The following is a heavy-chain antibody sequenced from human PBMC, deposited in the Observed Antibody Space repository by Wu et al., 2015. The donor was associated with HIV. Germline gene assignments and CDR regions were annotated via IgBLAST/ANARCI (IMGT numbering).Heavy chain of an antibody. D-gene: IGHD3/OR15-3a*01. CDR2: IAAYSGNT. CDR3: ARDAPLGLYYYMDS. CDR1: GYNFASYG. J-gene: IGHJ6*03. Sequence: QAQLVQSAGEMKTPGASVRVSCKASGYNFASYGINWVRQTPGQGLEWMGWIAAYSGNTNQTRGRLTLTTDTSTNTAYMDLRNLRSDDSGVYFXARDAPLGLYYYMDSWGRRDYGRRL. V-gene: IGHV1-18*01.